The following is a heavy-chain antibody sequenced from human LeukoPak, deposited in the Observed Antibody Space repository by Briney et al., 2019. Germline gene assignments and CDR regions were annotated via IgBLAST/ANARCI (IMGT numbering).Heavy chain of an antibody. Sequence: GSPRLSCAASGFTFSTYAMHWVRQAPGKGLEWVAVISYDGSNKYYADSVKGRFTISRDNSKNTLYLQMNTLRAEDTAVYYCAKDVSWNWFDPWGQETRDTVSS. CDR2: ISYDGSNK. V-gene: IGHV3-30*18. CDR1: GFTFSTYA. J-gene: IGHJ5*02. CDR3: AKDVSWNWFDP.